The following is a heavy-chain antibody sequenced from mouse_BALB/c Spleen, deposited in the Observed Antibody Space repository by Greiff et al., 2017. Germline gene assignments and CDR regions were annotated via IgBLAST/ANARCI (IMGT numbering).Heavy chain of an antibody. CDR2: IDPENSNT. D-gene: IGHD1-1*01. CDR3: ARCACGSSPDAMDY. J-gene: IGHJ4*01. V-gene: IGHV14-1*02. CDR1: GFNFKDYY. Sequence: EVQLQQSGAELVRPGASVKLSCKASGFNFKDYYMHWVKQRPEKGLEWIGWIDPENSNTIYDPKFQGQDSITGDTSSNTDYLQLTSLTSEDTADYDCARCACGSSPDAMDYWGQGTSVTVSS.